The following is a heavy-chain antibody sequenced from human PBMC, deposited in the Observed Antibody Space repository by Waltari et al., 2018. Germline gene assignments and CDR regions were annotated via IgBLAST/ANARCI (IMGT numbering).Heavy chain of an antibody. CDR3: ATGAGGYCSGGSCYPDAFDI. CDR2: ISGSGGST. V-gene: IGHV3-23*01. Sequence: EVQLLESGGGLVQPGGSLRLSCAASGFTFSSYAMSWVRQAPGKGLEWVSAISGSGGSTYYADSVKGRFTISRDNSKNTLYLQMNSRRAEDTAVYYCATGAGGYCSGGSCYPDAFDIWGQGTMVTVSS. CDR1: GFTFSSYA. J-gene: IGHJ3*02. D-gene: IGHD2-15*01.